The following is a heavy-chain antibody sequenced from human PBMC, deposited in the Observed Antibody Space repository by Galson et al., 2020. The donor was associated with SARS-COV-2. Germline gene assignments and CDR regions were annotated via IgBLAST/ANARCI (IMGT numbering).Heavy chain of an antibody. J-gene: IGHJ6*03. Sequence: SETLSLTCAVYGGSFSGYSWTWLRQPPGKGMEWIGEINFGGNTNNSPSLRSRVTVPVDTTKNQFSLDVWSVTAADSALYYCARGHRGVVPSPVLGLGPYYSYYYMDVWGKGTTVTVSS. CDR1: GGSFSGYS. CDR2: INFGGNT. CDR3: ARGHRGVVPSPVLGLGPYYSYYYMDV. D-gene: IGHD3-10*01. V-gene: IGHV4-34*01.